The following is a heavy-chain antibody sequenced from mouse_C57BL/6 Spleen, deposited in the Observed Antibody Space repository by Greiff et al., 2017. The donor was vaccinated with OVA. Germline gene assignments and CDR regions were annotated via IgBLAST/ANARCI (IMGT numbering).Heavy chain of an antibody. CDR2: IDPSDSYT. Sequence: QVQLQQPGAELVKPGASVKLSCKASGYTFTSYCMQWVKQRPGQGLEWIGEIDPSDSYTNYNQKFKGKATLTVDTSSSTAYMQLSSLTSEDSAVYYCARGRRLRDYAMDYWGQGTSVTVSS. CDR1: GYTFTSYC. J-gene: IGHJ4*01. V-gene: IGHV1-50*01. CDR3: ARGRRLRDYAMDY.